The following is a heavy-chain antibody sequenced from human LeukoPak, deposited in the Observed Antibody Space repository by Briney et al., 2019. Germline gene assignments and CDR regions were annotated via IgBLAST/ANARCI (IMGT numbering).Heavy chain of an antibody. CDR3: ARGEIILWRYYFDR. CDR1: GFTFSDYY. V-gene: IGHV3-11*04. J-gene: IGHJ4*02. D-gene: IGHD3-10*01. Sequence: GGSLRLSCAASGFTFSDYYMSWIRQAPGKGLEWVSYISSGSSTIYYADSVKGRFTISRDDAKNSLYLQMSGLRAEDTAVYYCARGEIILWRYYFDRWGQGTQVTVSS. CDR2: ISSGSSTI.